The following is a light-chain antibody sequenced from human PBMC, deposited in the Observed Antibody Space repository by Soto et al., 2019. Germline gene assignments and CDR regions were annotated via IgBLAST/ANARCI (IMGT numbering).Light chain of an antibody. J-gene: IGKJ1*01. V-gene: IGKV3-20*01. CDR2: RTS. CDR3: QQYGSSPRT. CDR1: QSLSSIY. Sequence: EIVLPQSPGTLSLSPGERATLSCRASQSLSSIYLAWYQQKPGQAPRLLIYRTSSRATGIPDRFSGSESETDFTLTISRLEPDDSAVYYCQQYGSSPRTFGPGTKV.